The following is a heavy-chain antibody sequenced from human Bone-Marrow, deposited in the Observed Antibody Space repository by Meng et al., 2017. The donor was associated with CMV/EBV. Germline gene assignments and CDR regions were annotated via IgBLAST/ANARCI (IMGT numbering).Heavy chain of an antibody. J-gene: IGHJ6*02. CDR2: IRSKAYGGTT. CDR3: TTDKSIEWRQLWEPDQNYGMDV. CDR1: GFTFNTYD. Sequence: GESMKMSCAASGFTFNTYDMHWVRQAPGKGLEWGGSIRSKAYGGTTEYAASVKGRITISRDDSKNIAYVQMISLKTEDTAVYYCTTDKSIEWRQLWEPDQNYGMDVWGQGTTVTVSS. V-gene: IGHV3-49*04. D-gene: IGHD5-12*01.